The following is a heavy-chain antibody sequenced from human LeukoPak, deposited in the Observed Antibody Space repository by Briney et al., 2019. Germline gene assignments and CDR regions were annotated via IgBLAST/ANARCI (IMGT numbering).Heavy chain of an antibody. J-gene: IGHJ4*02. D-gene: IGHD5-24*01. Sequence: GGSLRLSCAASGFSLSSYAMSWVRQAPGKGLEWVSAISSTDAGTYYADSVKGRFTISRDNSKNTLYLQMNSLRAEDTAVYYCTSVRRDGYNPYFDYWGQGTLVTVSS. CDR2: ISSTDAGT. CDR3: TSVRRDGYNPYFDY. CDR1: GFSLSSYA. V-gene: IGHV3-23*01.